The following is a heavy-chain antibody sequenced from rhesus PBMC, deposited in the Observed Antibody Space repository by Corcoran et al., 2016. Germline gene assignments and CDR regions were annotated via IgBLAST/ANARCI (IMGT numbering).Heavy chain of an antibody. CDR1: GGSISSGYD. CDR3: ARNGKYSSWRQYWYFDL. Sequence: QVQLQESGPGVVKPSETLSLTCAVSGGSISSGYDWSWTRPPPGTGLGWIGYIYGSSGSTNYNPSLKNRVTISKDASKNQFSLKLSSVTAADTAVYYCARNGKYSSWRQYWYFDLWGPGTPITISS. D-gene: IGHD6-13*01. V-gene: IGHV4-76*01. CDR2: IYGSSGST. J-gene: IGHJ2*01.